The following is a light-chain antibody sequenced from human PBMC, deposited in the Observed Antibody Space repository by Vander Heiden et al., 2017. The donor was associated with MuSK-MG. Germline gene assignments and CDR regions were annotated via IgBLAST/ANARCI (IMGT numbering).Light chain of an antibody. CDR1: QSVSSSY. CDR3: QQYGSALRT. J-gene: IGKJ1*01. CDR2: GAS. V-gene: IGKV3-20*01. Sequence: EFVFTPSPGTLSLSPGGRATLSCRASQSVSSSYLAWYQQKPGQAPRLRIYGASSRATGIPDRFSGSGCGTDFTLTISRLEPEDCAVYYGQQYGSALRTCGQGTKVEIK.